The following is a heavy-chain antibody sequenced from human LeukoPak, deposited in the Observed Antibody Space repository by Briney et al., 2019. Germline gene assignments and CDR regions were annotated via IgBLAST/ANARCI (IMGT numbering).Heavy chain of an antibody. CDR1: GDSFNRYW. CDR2: IYPGDSDT. CDR3: ARPGGDYGSGVDY. V-gene: IGHV5-51*01. Sequence: GESLKISCRASGDSFNRYWIGWVRQMPGKGLEWMGLIYPGDSDTRYSPSFQGQVTISADKSISTAYLQWSSLKASDTAMYYCARPGGDYGSGVDYWGQGTLVTVSS. J-gene: IGHJ4*02. D-gene: IGHD4-17*01.